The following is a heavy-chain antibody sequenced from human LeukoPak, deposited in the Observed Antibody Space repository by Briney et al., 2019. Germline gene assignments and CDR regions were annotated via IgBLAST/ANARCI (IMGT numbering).Heavy chain of an antibody. CDR1: GGSISSGGYY. Sequence: PSQTLSLTCTVSGGSISSGGYYWSWIRQHPGKGLEWIGYIYYSGSTYYNPSLKSRVTISVDTSKNQFSLKLSSVTAADTAVYYCARGGEPDWYYFDYWGQGTLVTVSS. D-gene: IGHD3-16*01. CDR3: ARGGEPDWYYFDY. V-gene: IGHV4-31*03. CDR2: IYYSGST. J-gene: IGHJ4*02.